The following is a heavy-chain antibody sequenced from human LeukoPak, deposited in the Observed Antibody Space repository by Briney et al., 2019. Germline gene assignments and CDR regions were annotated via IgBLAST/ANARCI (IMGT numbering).Heavy chain of an antibody. D-gene: IGHD3-22*01. CDR3: ARNYYDSSGYQEATFNY. CDR1: GFTFSNYG. Sequence: AGGSPRLSCAASGFTFSNYGMHWVRQAPGKGLEWVAGIWYDGGYKYYADSVKGRFTISRDNSKNTLFLQMDSLRAEDTAVYYCARNYYDSSGYQEATFNYWGQGTLVTVSS. V-gene: IGHV3-33*01. CDR2: IWYDGGYK. J-gene: IGHJ4*02.